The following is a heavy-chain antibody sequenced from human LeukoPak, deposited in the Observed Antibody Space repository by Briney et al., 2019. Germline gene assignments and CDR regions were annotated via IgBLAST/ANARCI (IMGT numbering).Heavy chain of an antibody. CDR2: ISYDGSNK. V-gene: IGHV3-30-3*01. D-gene: IGHD1-26*01. Sequence: GGSLRLSCAASGFTFSSYAMHWVRQAPGKGLEWVAFISYDGSNKYYTDSVKGRFTISRDNSKNTLYLQMNSLRAEDTAVYYCARDVIVGAFFDYWGQGTLVTVSS. CDR1: GFTFSSYA. J-gene: IGHJ4*02. CDR3: ARDVIVGAFFDY.